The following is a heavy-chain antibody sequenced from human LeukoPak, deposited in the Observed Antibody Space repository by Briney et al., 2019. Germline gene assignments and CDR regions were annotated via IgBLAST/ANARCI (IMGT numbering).Heavy chain of an antibody. V-gene: IGHV4-59*01. CDR1: GGSISSYY. Sequence: SETLSLTCTVSGGSISSYYWSWIRQPPGKGLEWIGYIYYSGSTNYNPSLKSRVTTSVDTSKNQFSLKLSSVTAADTAVYYCARDQGYCSSTSCYAKYGFDYWGQGTLVTVSS. CDR2: IYYSGST. J-gene: IGHJ4*02. D-gene: IGHD2-2*01. CDR3: ARDQGYCSSTSCYAKYGFDY.